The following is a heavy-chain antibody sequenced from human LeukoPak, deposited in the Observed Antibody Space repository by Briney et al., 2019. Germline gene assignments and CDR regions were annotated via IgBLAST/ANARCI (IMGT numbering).Heavy chain of an antibody. CDR3: ARDPHPDAFDI. CDR2: IYHSGST. V-gene: IGHV4-38-2*02. J-gene: IGHJ3*02. CDR1: GYSISSGYY. Sequence: PSETLSLTCTVSGYSISSGYYWGWIRQPPGKGLEWIGSIYHSGSTYYNPSLKSRVTISVNTSKNQFSLKLSSVTAADTAVYYCARDPHPDAFDIWGQGTMVTVSS.